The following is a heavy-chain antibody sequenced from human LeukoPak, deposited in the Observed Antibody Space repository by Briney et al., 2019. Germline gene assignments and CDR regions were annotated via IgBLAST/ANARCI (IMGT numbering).Heavy chain of an antibody. CDR2: IYYSGST. CDR1: GGSISSYY. CDR3: ARHLKYSSGWHTFYYGMDV. D-gene: IGHD6-19*01. V-gene: IGHV4-59*08. J-gene: IGHJ6*02. Sequence: SEALSLTCTVSGGSISSYYWSWIRQPPGKGLEWIGYIYYSGSTNYNPSLKSRVTISVDTSKNQFSLKLSSVTAADTAVYYCARHLKYSSGWHTFYYGMDVWGQGTTVTVSS.